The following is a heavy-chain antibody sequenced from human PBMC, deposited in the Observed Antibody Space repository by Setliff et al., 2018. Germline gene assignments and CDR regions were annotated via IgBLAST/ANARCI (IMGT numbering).Heavy chain of an antibody. J-gene: IGHJ5*02. CDR3: ARGGGNEAWFDP. V-gene: IGHV4-38-2*02. D-gene: IGHD1-1*01. Sequence: PSETLSLTCTVSGYWGWIRQPPGKGLEWIGNMYHSGSVYYNPSLKSRVTISVDTSKNQFSLKLSSVTAADTAVYYCARGGGNEAWFDPWGQGTLVTVSS. CDR1: GY. CDR2: MYHSGSV.